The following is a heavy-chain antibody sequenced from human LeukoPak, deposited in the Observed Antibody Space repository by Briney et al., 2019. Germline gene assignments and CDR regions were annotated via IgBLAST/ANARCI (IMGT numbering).Heavy chain of an antibody. Sequence: SETLSLTCTISGGSISPYFWSWVRQPAGKGLEWIGRIHSSGHWSTKDNPSLRSRVSISVDTSKNQFSLKVSSVTAADTAIYYCASTRSFYYYMDVWGKGTTVTVSS. CDR2: IHSSGHWST. D-gene: IGHD1-26*01. CDR3: ASTRSFYYYMDV. V-gene: IGHV4-4*07. J-gene: IGHJ6*03. CDR1: GGSISPYF.